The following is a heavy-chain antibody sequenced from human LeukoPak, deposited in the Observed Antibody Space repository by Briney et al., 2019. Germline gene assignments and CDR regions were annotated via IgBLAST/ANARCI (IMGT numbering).Heavy chain of an antibody. CDR3: ARDHHLGIVGDFLDY. Sequence: GGSLRLSCAAAGFTFSSNGFHWVRQAPGKGLEWVAVTSNDGSKKSYADSVKGRFTISRDNSKNTVYLQMNSLRSEDTAVYYCARDHHLGIVGDFLDYWGQGTLVTVSS. CDR2: TSNDGSKK. J-gene: IGHJ4*02. CDR1: GFTFSSNG. D-gene: IGHD7-27*01. V-gene: IGHV3-30*03.